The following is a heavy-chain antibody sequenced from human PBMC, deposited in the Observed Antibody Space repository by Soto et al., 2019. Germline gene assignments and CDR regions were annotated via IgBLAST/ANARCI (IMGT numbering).Heavy chain of an antibody. CDR2: IYYSGST. CDR3: ARGRDYDSSGYMWY. Sequence: SETLSLTCTVSGGSISSYYWSWIRQPPGKGLEWIGYIYYSGSTNYNPSLKSRVTISVDTSKNQFSLKLSSVTAEDTAVYYCARGRDYDSSGYMWYWGQGTLVTVSS. D-gene: IGHD3-22*01. CDR1: GGSISSYY. J-gene: IGHJ4*02. V-gene: IGHV4-59*01.